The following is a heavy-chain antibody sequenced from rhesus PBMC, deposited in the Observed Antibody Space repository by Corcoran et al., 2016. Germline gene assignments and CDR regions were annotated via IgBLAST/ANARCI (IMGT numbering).Heavy chain of an antibody. V-gene: IGHV4-147*01. Sequence: QVQLQESGPGLVKPSETLSLTCAVSGYSISSNYWSWIRQPPGKGLEWIGYFYGSSGSTYYNPSLKSRVTISTDTSKNQFSLKLSSVTAADTAVYYCARDRGADYFDYWGQGVLVTVSS. CDR2: FYGSSGST. J-gene: IGHJ4*01. CDR3: ARDRGADYFDY. CDR1: GYSISSNY. D-gene: IGHD3-34*01.